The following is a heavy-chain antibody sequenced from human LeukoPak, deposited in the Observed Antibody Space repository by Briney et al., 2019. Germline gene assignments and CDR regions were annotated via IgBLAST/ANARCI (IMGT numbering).Heavy chain of an antibody. D-gene: IGHD3-10*01. J-gene: IGHJ6*04. CDR2: INHSGST. V-gene: IGHV4-34*01. CDR3: ARDTSMVRGVIIKPPGGMDV. CDR1: GGSFSGYY. Sequence: PSETLSLTCADYGGSFSGYYWSWIRQPPGKGLEWIGEINHSGSTNYNPSLKSRVTISVDTSKNQFSLKLSSVTAADTAVYYCARDTSMVRGVIIKPPGGMDVWGKGTTVTVSS.